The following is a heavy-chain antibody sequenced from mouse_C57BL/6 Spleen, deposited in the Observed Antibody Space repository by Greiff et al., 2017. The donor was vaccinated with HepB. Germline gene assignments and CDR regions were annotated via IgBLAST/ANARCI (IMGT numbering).Heavy chain of an antibody. J-gene: IGHJ1*03. CDR2: IDPSDSYT. Sequence: QVQLQQPGAELVMPGASVKLSCKASGYTFTSYWMHWVKQRPGQGLEWIGEIDPSDSYTNYNQKFKGKSTLTVDKSSSTAYMQLSSLTSEDSAVYYCARDGNGHFDVWGTGTTVTVSS. D-gene: IGHD2-1*01. CDR3: ARDGNGHFDV. CDR1: GYTFTSYW. V-gene: IGHV1-69*01.